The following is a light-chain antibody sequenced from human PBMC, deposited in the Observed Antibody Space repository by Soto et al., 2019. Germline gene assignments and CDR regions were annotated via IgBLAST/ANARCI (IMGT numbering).Light chain of an antibody. CDR2: EVS. CDR3: SSYTTSGTLVV. Sequence: QSALTQPASVSGSPGQSITISCTGTSSDVGDYNYVSWYQQYPGKAPKLMIYEVSYRPSGVSNRFSGSKSGNTASLTISGLQAEDEANYYCSSYTTSGTLVVFGGGTKLTVL. J-gene: IGLJ2*01. V-gene: IGLV2-14*01. CDR1: SSDVGDYNY.